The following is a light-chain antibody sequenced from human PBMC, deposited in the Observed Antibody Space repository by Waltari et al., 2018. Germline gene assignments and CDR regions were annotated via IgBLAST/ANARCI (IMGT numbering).Light chain of an antibody. Sequence: EIVLTQSPGTLSLSPGERATLSCRASESVSKYLAWYQQRPGQAPRLLISAASNRATGIPDRFSGSGSGTDFSLTISRLEPEDFAVYYCQMYVRLPVTFGQGTKVEIK. CDR2: AAS. J-gene: IGKJ1*01. CDR1: ESVSKY. V-gene: IGKV3-20*01. CDR3: QMYVRLPVT.